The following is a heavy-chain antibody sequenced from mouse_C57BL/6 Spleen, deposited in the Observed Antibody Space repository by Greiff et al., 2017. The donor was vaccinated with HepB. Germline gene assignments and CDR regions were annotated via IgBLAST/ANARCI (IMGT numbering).Heavy chain of an antibody. D-gene: IGHD2-3*01. V-gene: IGHV2-2*01. Sequence: QVQLQQSGPGLVQPSQSLSITCTVSGFSLTSYGVHWVRQSPGKGLEWLGVIWSGGSTDYNAAFISRLSISKDNSKSQVFFKMNSLQADDTAIYYCARGSYDAMGAWFAYWGQGTLVTVSA. CDR1: GFSLTSYG. J-gene: IGHJ3*01. CDR2: IWSGGST. CDR3: ARGSYDAMGAWFAY.